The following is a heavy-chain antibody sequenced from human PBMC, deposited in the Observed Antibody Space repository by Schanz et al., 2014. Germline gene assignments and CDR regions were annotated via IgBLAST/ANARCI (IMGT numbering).Heavy chain of an antibody. CDR2: INSVGSNT. CDR1: GFSFSDHA. V-gene: IGHV3-74*01. Sequence: GGSLRLSCAASGFSFSDHAMDWVRQDPGKGLVWVARINSVGSNTDYADSVTGRFTISRDNAKNTLYLQMNTLRAEDTAVYYCAKGRFGELSAFDIWGQGTMVTVSS. D-gene: IGHD3-10*01. J-gene: IGHJ3*02. CDR3: AKGRFGELSAFDI.